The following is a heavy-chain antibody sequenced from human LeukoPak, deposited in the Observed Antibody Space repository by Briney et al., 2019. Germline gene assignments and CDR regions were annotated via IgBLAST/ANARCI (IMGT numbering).Heavy chain of an antibody. CDR1: GYTFTGYY. D-gene: IGHD5-18*01. J-gene: IGHJ4*02. Sequence: ASVKVSCKASGYTFTGYYMHWVRQAPGQRLEWMGWINPNSGGTNYAQKFQGRVTMTRNTSISTAYMELSSLRSEDTAVYYCARGGTAMVRLPDYWGQGTLVTVSS. V-gene: IGHV1-2*02. CDR2: INPNSGGT. CDR3: ARGGTAMVRLPDY.